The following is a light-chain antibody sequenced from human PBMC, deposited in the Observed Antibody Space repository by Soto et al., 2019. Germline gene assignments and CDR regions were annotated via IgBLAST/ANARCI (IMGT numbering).Light chain of an antibody. V-gene: IGLV2-8*01. CDR2: EVN. CDR3: TSHGGANNFYV. Sequence: QSVLTQPPSASGSPGQSVTISCTGTSSDVGAYNFVSWYQQHPGKAPKLLIHEVNRRPSGVPDRFSASKSGHTATLTGSWLQAEDEDDDYCTSHGGANNFYVFGTGTESPS. CDR1: SSDVGAYNF. J-gene: IGLJ1*01.